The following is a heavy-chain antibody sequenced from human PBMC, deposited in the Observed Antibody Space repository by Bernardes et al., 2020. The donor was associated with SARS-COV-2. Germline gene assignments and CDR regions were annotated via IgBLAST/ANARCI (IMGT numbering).Heavy chain of an antibody. CDR3: ARLFTYGLYYFDY. CDR1: GFTVSTNY. V-gene: IGHV3-53*01. CDR2: IYPGGST. J-gene: IGHJ4*02. D-gene: IGHD2-21*01. Sequence: GGSLRLSCAVSGFTVSTNYMSWVRQAPGKGLEWVSIIYPGGSTYYPDSVKGRFTISRDNSKNTLYLQMNSLRAVDTAVYYCARLFTYGLYYFDYWGQGTLVTVSS.